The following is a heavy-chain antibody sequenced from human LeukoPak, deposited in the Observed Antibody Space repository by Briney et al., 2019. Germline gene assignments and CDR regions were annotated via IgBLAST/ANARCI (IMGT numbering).Heavy chain of an antibody. V-gene: IGHV3-9*01. CDR2: ISWNSGII. D-gene: IGHD6-13*01. J-gene: IGHJ4*02. Sequence: PGRSLRLSCAASGFTFDDYAMHWVRQAPGKGLEWVSTISWNSGIIGYADSVKGRFTISRDNAKNSLYLQMNSLRAEDTALYYCAKGTTATGHHSLDYWGQGTLVTVSS. CDR1: GFTFDDYA. CDR3: AKGTTATGHHSLDY.